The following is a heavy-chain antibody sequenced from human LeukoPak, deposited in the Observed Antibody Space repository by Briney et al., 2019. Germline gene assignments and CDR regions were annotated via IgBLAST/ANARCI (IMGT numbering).Heavy chain of an antibody. J-gene: IGHJ4*02. CDR3: ARDLGYSYSRFDY. Sequence: ASVKVSCKASEDTFTSYYMHWVRQAPGQGLEWMGLINPSGGSTSYAQKFQGRVTMTRDTSTSTVYMELSSLRSEGTAVYYCARDLGYSYSRFDYWGQGTLVTVSS. D-gene: IGHD5-18*01. V-gene: IGHV1-46*01. CDR2: INPSGGST. CDR1: EDTFTSYY.